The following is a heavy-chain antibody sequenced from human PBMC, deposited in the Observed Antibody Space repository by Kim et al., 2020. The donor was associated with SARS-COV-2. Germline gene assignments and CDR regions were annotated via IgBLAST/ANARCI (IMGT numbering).Heavy chain of an antibody. D-gene: IGHD1-26*01. J-gene: IGHJ6*02. CDR1: GYTFTSYG. Sequence: ASVKVSCKASGYTFTSYGISWVRQAPGQGLEWMGWISAYNGNTNYAQKLQGRVTMTTDTSTSTAYMELRSLRSDDTAVYYCARAAGYSGSYFGYYGMDVWGQGTTVTVSS. V-gene: IGHV1-18*01. CDR3: ARAAGYSGSYFGYYGMDV. CDR2: ISAYNGNT.